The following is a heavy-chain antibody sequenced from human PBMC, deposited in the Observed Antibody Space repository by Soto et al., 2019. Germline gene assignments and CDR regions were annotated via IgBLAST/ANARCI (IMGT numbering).Heavy chain of an antibody. V-gene: IGHV4-39*01. CDR1: GGSLGSSY. CDR3: ASLGTPDYIIRGHFDS. D-gene: IGHD4-4*01. CDR2: IYYSGMA. Sequence: KPSVTLFLPCTVSGGSLGSSYWGWIRQPPGKGLEWIGSIYYSGMAYYNPSLKSRVNILQDTSKNQFSLNLTSMTAADTAVYYCASLGTPDYIIRGHFDSWGQGTLVTVSS. J-gene: IGHJ4*02.